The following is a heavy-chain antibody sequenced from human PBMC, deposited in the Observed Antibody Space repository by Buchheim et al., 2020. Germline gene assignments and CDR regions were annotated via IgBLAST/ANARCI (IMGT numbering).Heavy chain of an antibody. CDR2: ISSSGSTI. CDR1: GFTFSSHA. D-gene: IGHD3-16*01. CDR3: ARDPNLMHSWGSFYFDY. V-gene: IGHV3-48*04. J-gene: IGHJ4*02. Sequence: VQLVESGGGVVQPGRSQRLSCAASGFTFSSHAMHWVRQAPGKGLEWVSYISSSGSTIYYADSVKGRFTISRDNAKNSLYLQMNSLRAEDTAVYYCARDPNLMHSWGSFYFDYWGQGTL.